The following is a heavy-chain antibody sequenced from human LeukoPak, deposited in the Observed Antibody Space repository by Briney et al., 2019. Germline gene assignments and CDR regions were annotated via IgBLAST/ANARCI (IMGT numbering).Heavy chain of an antibody. CDR1: GFTFSSYA. CDR3: ATTSRESGSSSYYFDY. Sequence: GGSLRLPCAASGFTFSSYAMSWVRQAPGKGLEWVSAISGSGGSTYYADSVKGRFTISRDNSKNTLYLQMNSLRAEDTAVYYCATTSRESGSSSYYFDYWGQGTLVTVSS. D-gene: IGHD1-26*01. V-gene: IGHV3-23*01. J-gene: IGHJ4*02. CDR2: ISGSGGST.